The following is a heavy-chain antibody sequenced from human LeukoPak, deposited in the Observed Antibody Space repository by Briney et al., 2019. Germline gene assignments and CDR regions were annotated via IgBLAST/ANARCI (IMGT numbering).Heavy chain of an antibody. J-gene: IGHJ3*02. CDR3: ARRVSRGGAFDI. Sequence: RGESLKISCKGSGYRFTTYWIGWVRQLHGKGLEWMGIIYPGDSDTSYSTSLQGQVTFPAAKPISNAYLQWSSLKASDSAMYYCARRVSRGGAFDIWGQGTMVTVSS. CDR2: IYPGDSDT. D-gene: IGHD2-8*01. V-gene: IGHV5-51*01. CDR1: GYRFTTYW.